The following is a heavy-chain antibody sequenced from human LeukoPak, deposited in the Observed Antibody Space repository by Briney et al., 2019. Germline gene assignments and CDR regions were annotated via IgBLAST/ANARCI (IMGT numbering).Heavy chain of an antibody. Sequence: PSETLSLTCTVSGGSISGDYWSWIRQPPGKGLEWIGEINHSGSTNYNPSLKSRVTISVDTSKNQFSLKLSSVTAADTAVYYCARHRRAGWAVASGAFDIWGQGTMVTVSS. CDR1: GGSISGDY. CDR2: INHSGST. J-gene: IGHJ3*02. V-gene: IGHV4-34*01. D-gene: IGHD6-19*01. CDR3: ARHRRAGWAVASGAFDI.